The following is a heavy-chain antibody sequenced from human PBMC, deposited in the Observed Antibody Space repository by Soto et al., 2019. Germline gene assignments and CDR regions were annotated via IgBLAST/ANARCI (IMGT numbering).Heavy chain of an antibody. CDR3: AKGGGYTYDGNLDY. D-gene: IGHD5-18*01. J-gene: IGHJ4*02. CDR1: GFTFNNYA. CDR2: ISGSGGST. Sequence: EVHLLVSGGGLVQPGGSLRLSCAASGFTFNNYAMSWVRQAPGKGLEWVSLISGSGGSTYYADSVKGRFTISRDNSRNTLYLQMNSLRAEDTAIYYCAKGGGYTYDGNLDYWGQGTRVTVSS. V-gene: IGHV3-23*01.